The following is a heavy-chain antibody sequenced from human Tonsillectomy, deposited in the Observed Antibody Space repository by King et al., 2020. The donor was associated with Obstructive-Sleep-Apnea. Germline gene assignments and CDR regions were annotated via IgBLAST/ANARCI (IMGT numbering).Heavy chain of an antibody. Sequence: VTLKESGPALVKPRQTLTLTCTFSGLSLTTGAICVAWIRQPPGKALEWLARIDWDAEDYRFTTVQTRVTLSRDTSKNQVVFKMTNVDPADTGTYHCARCAGAVGPAAYYYDYWGQGIPVTVSS. CDR3: ARCAGAVGPAAYYYDY. CDR1: GLSLTTGAIC. CDR2: IDWDAED. V-gene: IGHV2-70*11. J-gene: IGHJ4*02. D-gene: IGHD6-19*01.